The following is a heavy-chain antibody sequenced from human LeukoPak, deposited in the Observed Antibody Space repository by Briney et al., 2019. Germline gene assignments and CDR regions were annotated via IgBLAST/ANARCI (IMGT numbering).Heavy chain of an antibody. D-gene: IGHD3-10*01. V-gene: IGHV4-39*01. CDR2: IYYSGTT. CDR3: ARSLGANTWVGNWFDP. Sequence: PSETLSLTCSVSGXSISSPNHDWAWIRQPPGQGLESIGSIYYSGTTYYNLSLKSRVTLSVDTSQNQFSLKLSSVTAADTAIYFCARSLGANTWVGNWFDPWGQGTLVTVSP. CDR1: GXSISSPNHD. J-gene: IGHJ5*02.